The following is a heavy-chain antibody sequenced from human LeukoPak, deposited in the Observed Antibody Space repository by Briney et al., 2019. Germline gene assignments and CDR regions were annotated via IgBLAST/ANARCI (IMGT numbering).Heavy chain of an antibody. CDR2: ISSSSSYI. D-gene: IGHD3-10*01. Sequence: KSGGSLRLSCAASGLTFSSYSMNWVRQAPGKGLEWVSSISSSSSYIYYADSVKGRFTISRDNAKNSLYLQMNSLRAEDTAVYYCARERGNYYGSGTYYQAFDIWGQGTMVTVSS. CDR1: GLTFSSYS. J-gene: IGHJ3*02. V-gene: IGHV3-21*01. CDR3: ARERGNYYGSGTYYQAFDI.